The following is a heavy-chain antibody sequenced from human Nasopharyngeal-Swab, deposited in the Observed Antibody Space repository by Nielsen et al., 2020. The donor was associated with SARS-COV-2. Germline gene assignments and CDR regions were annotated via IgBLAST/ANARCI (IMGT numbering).Heavy chain of an antibody. CDR3: SGGACCGGDCYAEYFDY. CDR1: RYSLTSYW. Sequence: GSRYSLTSYWIVWLRQMPPKGLEWMGIIYPGDSDTRYSPSFQGQVTISADKSISTAYLQWSSLKASDTALYYCSGGACCGGDCYAEYFDYWGQGTLVTVSS. J-gene: IGHJ4*02. D-gene: IGHD2-21*02. V-gene: IGHV5-51*01. CDR2: IYPGDSDT.